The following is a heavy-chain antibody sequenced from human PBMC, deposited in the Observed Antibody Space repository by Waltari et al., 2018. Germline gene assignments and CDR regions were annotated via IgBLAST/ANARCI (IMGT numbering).Heavy chain of an antibody. J-gene: IGHJ6*03. CDR3: ARDLEITIFGVGGPVGYMDV. D-gene: IGHD3-3*01. CDR1: GGTFSSYA. Sequence: QVQLVQSGAEVKKPGSSVKVSCKASGGTFSSYAISWVRQAHGHGLEWLGRIIPIFGTANYAQKFQGRVTITADKSTSTAYMELSSLRSEDTAVYYCARDLEITIFGVGGPVGYMDVWGKGTTVTISS. CDR2: IIPIFGTA. V-gene: IGHV1-69*13.